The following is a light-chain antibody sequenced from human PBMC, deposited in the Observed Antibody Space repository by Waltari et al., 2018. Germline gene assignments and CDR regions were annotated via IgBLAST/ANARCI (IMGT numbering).Light chain of an antibody. CDR1: QSVSSNY. V-gene: IGKV3-20*01. J-gene: IGKJ3*01. CDR2: GSS. CDR3: QQYGTSPT. Sequence: EIVLTQSPGTLSLSPGERGTLSCRASQSVSSNYLAWYQQKPGQAPRLLVYGSSSRATGVPDGFSGSGSGTDFTLTISRLEPEDFAVYYCQQYGTSPTFGPGTKVDVK.